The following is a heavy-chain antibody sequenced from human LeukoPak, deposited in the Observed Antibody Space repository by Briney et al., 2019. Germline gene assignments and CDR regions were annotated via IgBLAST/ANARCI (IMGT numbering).Heavy chain of an antibody. V-gene: IGHV3-23*01. Sequence: PGGSLRLSCAASGFTFSSYAMSWVRQAPGKGLEWVSAISGSGGSTYYADSVKGRFTISRDNSKNTLYLQMNSLRADDTAVYYCAHIGLIRTAITPIAVAGLDYWGQGTLVTVSS. D-gene: IGHD6-19*01. CDR2: ISGSGGST. J-gene: IGHJ4*02. CDR3: AHIGLIRTAITPIAVAGLDY. CDR1: GFTFSSYA.